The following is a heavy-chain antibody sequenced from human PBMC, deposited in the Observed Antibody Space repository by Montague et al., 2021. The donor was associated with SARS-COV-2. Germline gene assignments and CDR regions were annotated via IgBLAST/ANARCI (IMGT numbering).Heavy chain of an antibody. J-gene: IGHJ3*02. CDR2: ISWNSGNI. Sequence: SLRLSCAASGFTFDDYAMHWVRQAPGKGLEWVSGISWNSGNIGYADSVKGRFTISRDNAKNSLYLQMNSLRAEDTALYYCAKGEIGSGWYGAFDIWGQGKMVTVSS. CDR3: AKGEIGSGWYGAFDI. V-gene: IGHV3-9*01. D-gene: IGHD6-19*01. CDR1: GFTFDDYA.